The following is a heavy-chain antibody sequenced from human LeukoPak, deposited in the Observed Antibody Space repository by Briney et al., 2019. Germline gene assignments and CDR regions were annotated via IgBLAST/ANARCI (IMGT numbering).Heavy chain of an antibody. CDR3: ARDLVGSTNWFDP. J-gene: IGHJ5*02. CDR1: GYTFTGYY. CDR2: INPNSGAT. Sequence: GPVKVSCKASGYTFTGYYMHWVRQAPGQGLEWMGWINPNSGATNYVQKFQGRVTMTRDTSVSTAYMELSRLTSDGTAVYYCARDLVGSTNWFDPWGQGTLVTVSS. V-gene: IGHV1-2*02. D-gene: IGHD2-8*02.